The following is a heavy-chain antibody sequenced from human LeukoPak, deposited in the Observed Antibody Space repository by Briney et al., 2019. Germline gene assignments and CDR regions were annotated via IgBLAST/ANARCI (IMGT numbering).Heavy chain of an antibody. CDR3: AKGGVGFDY. V-gene: IGHV4-39*06. D-gene: IGHD3-16*01. CDR1: GGSISSSSYY. Sequence: SETLSLTCTVSGGSISSSSYYWGWIRQPPGKGLEWIGSIYYSGSTYYNPSLKSRVTISVDTSKNQFPLKLSSVTAADTAVYYCAKGGVGFDYWGQGTLVTVSS. J-gene: IGHJ4*02. CDR2: IYYSGST.